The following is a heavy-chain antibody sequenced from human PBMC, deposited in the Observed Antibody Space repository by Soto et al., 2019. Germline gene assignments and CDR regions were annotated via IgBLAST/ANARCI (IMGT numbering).Heavy chain of an antibody. J-gene: IGHJ5*02. Sequence: ASVKVSCKASGYTFTSYGISWVRQAPGQGLEWMGWISAYNGNTNYAQKLQGRVTMPTDTSTSTAYMELRSLRSDDTAVYYCARDIAVEGTWWFDPWGQGTLVTSPQ. D-gene: IGHD6-19*01. V-gene: IGHV1-18*01. CDR1: GYTFTSYG. CDR2: ISAYNGNT. CDR3: ARDIAVEGTWWFDP.